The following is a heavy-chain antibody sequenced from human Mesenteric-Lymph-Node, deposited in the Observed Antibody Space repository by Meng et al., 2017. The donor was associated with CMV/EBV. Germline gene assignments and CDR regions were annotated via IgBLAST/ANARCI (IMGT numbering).Heavy chain of an antibody. D-gene: IGHD6-13*01. Sequence: QITLKESGPTLVKPTQTLTLTCTFLGFSLGTSGVGVGWIRQPPGKALEWLALIYWDDDKRYSPSLKSRLTITKDTSKNQVVLTMTNMDPVDTATYYCAHSSGIAAAGPFYFDYWGQGTLVTVSS. CDR1: GFSLGTSGVG. CDR3: AHSSGIAAAGPFYFDY. J-gene: IGHJ4*02. CDR2: IYWDDDK. V-gene: IGHV2-5*02.